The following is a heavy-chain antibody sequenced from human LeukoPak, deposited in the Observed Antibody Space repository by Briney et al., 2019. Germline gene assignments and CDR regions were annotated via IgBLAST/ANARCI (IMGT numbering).Heavy chain of an antibody. Sequence: SETLSLTCTVSGGSISSYSWSWIRQPPGKGLEWIGYIYHSGSTYYNPSLKSRVTISVDRSKNQFSLKLNSVTAADTAVYYCARGGIGDQFDYWGQGTLVTVSS. V-gene: IGHV4-30-2*01. J-gene: IGHJ4*02. D-gene: IGHD2-15*01. CDR3: ARGGIGDQFDY. CDR1: GGSISSYS. CDR2: IYHSGST.